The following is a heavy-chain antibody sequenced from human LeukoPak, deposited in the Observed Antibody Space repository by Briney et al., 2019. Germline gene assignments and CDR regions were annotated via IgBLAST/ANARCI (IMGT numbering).Heavy chain of an antibody. V-gene: IGHV3-23*01. CDR3: TRQECSGGSCSYVDY. D-gene: IGHD2-15*01. Sequence: GGSLRLSCAASGFTFSSYGMSWVRQAPGKGLEWVSGISGSGGSTYYADSVKGRFTISRDNSKSTLYLQMNSLRAEDTAVYYCTRQECSGGSCSYVDYWGQGTLVTVSS. CDR1: GFTFSSYG. J-gene: IGHJ4*02. CDR2: ISGSGGST.